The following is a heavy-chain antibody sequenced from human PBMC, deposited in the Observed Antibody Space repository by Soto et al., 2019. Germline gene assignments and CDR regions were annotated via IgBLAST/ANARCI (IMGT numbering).Heavy chain of an antibody. D-gene: IGHD2-2*01. J-gene: IGHJ3*02. CDR3: ARENGHCTDACNRGAFDI. CDR2: IANGDNHV. Sequence: EVQVVESRGGMVKPGESLRLSCAASGFTFSEYSFLWVRQAPGKGLEWLSFIANGDNHVFYSDSVKGRFTISRDNAKNSVYLQLNILRADDSAVYYCARENGHCTDACNRGAFDIWGQGTMVTVSS. CDR1: GFTFSEYS. V-gene: IGHV3-21*01.